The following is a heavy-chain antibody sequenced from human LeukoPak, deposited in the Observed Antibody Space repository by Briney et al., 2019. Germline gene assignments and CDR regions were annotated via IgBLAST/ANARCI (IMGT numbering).Heavy chain of an antibody. CDR1: GFTFSSSA. Sequence: GGSLRLSCAASGFTFSSSAMHWVRQAPGKGLEWVTVISSDGNTRFYAESLKGRFTISRDNSKNTLYLQMNNLRPEDTAVYYCASELSLRDYFEFWGQGTLVTVAS. CDR3: ASELSLRDYFEF. CDR2: ISSDGNTR. V-gene: IGHV3-30*01. J-gene: IGHJ4*02.